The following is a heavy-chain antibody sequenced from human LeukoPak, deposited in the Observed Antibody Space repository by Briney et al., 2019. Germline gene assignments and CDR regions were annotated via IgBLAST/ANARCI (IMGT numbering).Heavy chain of an antibody. D-gene: IGHD3-10*01. CDR3: ARDGPSEPQSMVRGVIPTDDLRYFDY. CDR2: IKGTNDNT. Sequence: ASVKVSCKASGFSFTTKNGVSWVRQAPGQGFEWMGWIKGTNDNTNYAQKFQGRVTMTTDTSTSTAYMELRSLRSDDTAVYYCARDGPSEPQSMVRGVIPTDDLRYFDYWGQGTLVTVSS. J-gene: IGHJ4*02. V-gene: IGHV1-18*01. CDR1: GFSFTTKNG.